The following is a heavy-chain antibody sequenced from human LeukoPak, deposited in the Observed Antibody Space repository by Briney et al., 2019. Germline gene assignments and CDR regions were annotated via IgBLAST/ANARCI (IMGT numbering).Heavy chain of an antibody. V-gene: IGHV1-18*01. CDR3: AIQGVNWFDP. CDR1: GYTFISYG. CDR2: ISAYNGNT. J-gene: IGHJ5*02. D-gene: IGHD1-1*01. Sequence: ASVKVSCKASGYTFISYGSSCVRQAPGQGLEWMGWISAYNGNTNYAQKLQGRVTMTTATSTSTAYMELRSLRSDDTAVYYCAIQGVNWFDPWGQGTLVTVSS.